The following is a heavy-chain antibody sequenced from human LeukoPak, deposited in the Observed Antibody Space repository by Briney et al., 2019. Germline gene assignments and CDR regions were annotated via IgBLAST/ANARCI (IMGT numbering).Heavy chain of an antibody. CDR1: GFTFSSYA. V-gene: IGHV3-23*01. CDR2: ISGSGGST. J-gene: IGHJ6*03. CDR3: AKVGIAAPTEWSSYYYYYYMDV. D-gene: IGHD6-13*01. Sequence: PGGSLRLSCAASGFTFSSYAMSWVRQAPGKGLEWVSAISGSGGSTYYADSVKGRFTISRDNSKNTLYLQMNSLRAEDTAVYYCAKVGIAAPTEWSSYYYYYYMDVWGKGTTVTVSS.